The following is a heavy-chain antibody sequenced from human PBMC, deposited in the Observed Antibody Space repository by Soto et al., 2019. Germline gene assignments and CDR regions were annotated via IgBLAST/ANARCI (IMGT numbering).Heavy chain of an antibody. CDR1: GYTFTDYY. Sequence: ASVHVSCRASGYTFTDYYMHWVRQAPGQGLEWMGWINPASGGTSYAQNFQGRVTMTRDTSISTAYMELNRLSSDDTAVYYCSRASAVAGGSSNSLPNDYWGQGTLVTVSS. V-gene: IGHV1-2*02. CDR3: SRASAVAGGSSNSLPNDY. J-gene: IGHJ4*02. D-gene: IGHD6-19*01. CDR2: INPASGGT.